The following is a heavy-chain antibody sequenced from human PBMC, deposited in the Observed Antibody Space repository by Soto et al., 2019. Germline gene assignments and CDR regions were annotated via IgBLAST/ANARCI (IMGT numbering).Heavy chain of an antibody. V-gene: IGHV3-23*01. Sequence: GGSLRLSCAASGFAFSTYAMTWVREGPGKGLEWVSAISGSGGTTYYAESMKGRFTISRDNSKNTLYLQMSGLRAEDTAVYYCAKDRDDIEMVNAFNIWGQGKMVTVSS. CDR2: ISGSGGTT. J-gene: IGHJ3*02. D-gene: IGHD2-15*01. CDR1: GFAFSTYA. CDR3: AKDRDDIEMVNAFNI.